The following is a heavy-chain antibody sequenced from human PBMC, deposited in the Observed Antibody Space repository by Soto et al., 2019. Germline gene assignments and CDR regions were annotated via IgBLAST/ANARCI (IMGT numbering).Heavy chain of an antibody. V-gene: IGHV5-51*01. CDR1: GYSFTSYW. J-gene: IGHJ6*04. CDR2: IYPGDSDT. D-gene: IGHD2-2*01. Sequence: GESLKISCKGSGYSFTSYWIGWVRQMPGKGLEWMGIIYPGDSDTRYSPSFQGQVTISADKSISTAYLQWSSLKASDTAMYYWARPLCSSTTSYCNYHRKAGDKGPRVTVSS. CDR3: ARPLCSSTTSYCNYHRKA.